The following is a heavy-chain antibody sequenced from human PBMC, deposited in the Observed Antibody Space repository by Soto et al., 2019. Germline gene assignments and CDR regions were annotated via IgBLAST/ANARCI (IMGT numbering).Heavy chain of an antibody. Sequence: GESLKISCKGSGYSFTSYWIGWVRQMPGKGLEWMGIIYPGDSDTRYSPSFQGQVTISADKPISTAYMQWSSLKASDTALYYCAPPTIDPIDPGYSYVGDDAFDIWGQGTMVTVSS. CDR2: IYPGDSDT. D-gene: IGHD5-18*01. CDR3: APPTIDPIDPGYSYVGDDAFDI. J-gene: IGHJ3*02. V-gene: IGHV5-51*04. CDR1: GYSFTSYW.